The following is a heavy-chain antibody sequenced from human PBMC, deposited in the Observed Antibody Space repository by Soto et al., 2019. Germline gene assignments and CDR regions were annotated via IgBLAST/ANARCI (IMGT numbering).Heavy chain of an antibody. Sequence: PGGSLRLSCAASGFTFSSYAMHWVRQAPGKGLEWVAVISYDGSNKYYADSVKGRFTISRDNSKNTLYLQMKSPRAEDTAVYYCASPFPRSGSYWKGGDAFDIWGQGPMVTVSS. V-gene: IGHV3-30-3*01. CDR1: GFTFSSYA. CDR2: ISYDGSNK. D-gene: IGHD1-26*01. CDR3: ASPFPRSGSYWKGGDAFDI. J-gene: IGHJ3*02.